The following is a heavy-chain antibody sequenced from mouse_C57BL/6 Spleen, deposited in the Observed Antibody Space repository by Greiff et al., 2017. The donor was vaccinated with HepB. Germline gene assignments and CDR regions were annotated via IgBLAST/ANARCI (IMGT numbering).Heavy chain of an antibody. Sequence: QVHVKQSGPGLVQPSQSLSITCTVSGFSLTSYGVHWVRQSPGKGLEWLGVIWSGGSTDYNAAFISRLSISKDNSKSQVFFKMNSLQADDTAIYYCARKDYYGSRNYAMDYWGQGTSVTVSS. D-gene: IGHD1-1*01. CDR3: ARKDYYGSRNYAMDY. CDR1: GFSLTSYG. V-gene: IGHV2-2*01. CDR2: IWSGGST. J-gene: IGHJ4*01.